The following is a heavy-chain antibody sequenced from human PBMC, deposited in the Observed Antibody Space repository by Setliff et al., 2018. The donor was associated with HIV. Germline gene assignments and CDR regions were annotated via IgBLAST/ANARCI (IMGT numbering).Heavy chain of an antibody. CDR3: ARDTTDDNSIFPY. J-gene: IGHJ4*02. V-gene: IGHV3-53*05. CDR2: IYSGDSGGST. CDR1: GFSVSSPY. Sequence: PGGSLRLSCAASGFSVSSPYMSWVRQAPGKGLEWASVIYSGDSGGSTYYADSVKGRFTISRDNSKNTLYLQMNSLRAEDTAVYYCARDTTDDNSIFPYWGQGTLVTVSS. D-gene: IGHD3-22*01.